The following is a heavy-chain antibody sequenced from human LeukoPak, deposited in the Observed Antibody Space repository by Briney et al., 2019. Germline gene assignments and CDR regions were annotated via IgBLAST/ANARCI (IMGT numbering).Heavy chain of an antibody. J-gene: IGHJ4*02. CDR3: ARDLGNYDSSGLDY. V-gene: IGHV1-18*01. CDR1: GYTSTSYG. D-gene: IGHD3-22*01. CDR2: ISAYNGNT. Sequence: ASVKVSCXASGYTSTSYGISWVRQAPGQGLEWMGWISAYNGNTNYAQKLQGRVTMTTDTSTSTAYMELRSLRSDDTAVYYCARDLGNYDSSGLDYWGQGTLVTVSS.